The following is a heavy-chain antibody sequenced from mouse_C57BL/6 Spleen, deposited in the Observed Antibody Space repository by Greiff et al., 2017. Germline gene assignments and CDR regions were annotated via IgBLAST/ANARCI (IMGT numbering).Heavy chain of an antibody. V-gene: IGHV5-6*01. D-gene: IGHD1-1*01. CDR3: ARPHYYGSSLYAMDY. CDR2: ISSGGSYT. CDR1: GFTFSSYG. J-gene: IGHJ4*01. Sequence: EVQLVESGGDLVKPGGSLKLSCAASGFTFSSYGMSWVRQTPDKRLEWVATISSGGSYTYYPDSVKGRFTISRDNAKNTLYLQMSSLKSEDTAMYYCARPHYYGSSLYAMDYWGQGTSVTVSS.